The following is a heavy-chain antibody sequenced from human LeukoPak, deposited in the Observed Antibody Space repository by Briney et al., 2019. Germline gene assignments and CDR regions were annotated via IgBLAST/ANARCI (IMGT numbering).Heavy chain of an antibody. V-gene: IGHV3-48*03. CDR3: ARGNYGDYSVDY. CDR1: GFTFSSYE. D-gene: IGHD4-17*01. CDR2: ISSGGSTI. J-gene: IGHJ4*02. Sequence: GGSLRLSCAASGFTFSSYEMNWVRQAPGKGLEWVSYISSGGSTIYYADSVKGRFTISRDNAKNSLCLQMNSLRAEDTAVYYCARGNYGDYSVDYWGQGTLVTVSS.